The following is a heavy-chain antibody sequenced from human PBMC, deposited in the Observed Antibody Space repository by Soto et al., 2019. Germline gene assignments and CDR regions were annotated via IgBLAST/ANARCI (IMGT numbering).Heavy chain of an antibody. D-gene: IGHD3-9*01. V-gene: IGHV3-7*03. CDR3: SRENWFQDY. J-gene: IGHJ4*02. Sequence: PGGSLRLSCVASGFTFTRYYMTWVRQAPGKGLEWVASINLGGSEQFYVDSVKGRFIISRDNARSSLYLQMNSLRAEDTALYFCSRENWFQDYWGPGTLVTVSS. CDR1: GFTFTRYY. CDR2: INLGGSEQ.